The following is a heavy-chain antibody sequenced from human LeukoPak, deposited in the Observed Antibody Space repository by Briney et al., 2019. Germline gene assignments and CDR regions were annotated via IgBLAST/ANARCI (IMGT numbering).Heavy chain of an antibody. V-gene: IGHV1-69*04. D-gene: IGHD3-22*01. CDR2: IIPIFGIA. Sequence: SVKVSCKASGGTFSSYAISWVRQAPGQGLEWMGRIIPIFGIANYAQKFQGRVTITADKSTSTAYMGLSSLRSEDTAVYYCGASSYYYDSSGFIDYWGQGTLVTVSS. J-gene: IGHJ4*02. CDR3: GASSYYYDSSGFIDY. CDR1: GGTFSSYA.